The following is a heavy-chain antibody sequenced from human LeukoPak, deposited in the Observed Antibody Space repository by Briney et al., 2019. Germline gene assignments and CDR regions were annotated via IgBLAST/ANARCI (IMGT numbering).Heavy chain of an antibody. CDR2: IIPIFGRA. J-gene: IGHJ3*02. CDR1: GYTFTSYD. CDR3: ARSGCSSTSCYVAAFDI. V-gene: IGHV1-69*13. Sequence: GASVKVSCKASGYTFTSYDINWVRQAPGQGLEWMGGIIPIFGRANYAQKFQGRVTITADESTSTAYMELSSLRSEDTAVYYCARSGCSSTSCYVAAFDIWGQGTMVTVSS. D-gene: IGHD2-2*01.